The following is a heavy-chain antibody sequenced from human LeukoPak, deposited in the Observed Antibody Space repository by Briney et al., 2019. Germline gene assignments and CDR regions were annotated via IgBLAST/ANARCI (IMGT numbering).Heavy chain of an antibody. V-gene: IGHV4-59*01. D-gene: IGHD4-17*01. J-gene: IGHJ4*02. Sequence: SETLSLTCTVSGGSISSYYWSWIRQPPGKGLEWIGYIYYSGSTNYNPSLKSRVTISVDTSKNQFSLKLSSVTAADTAVYYCAREGRYGVKPFDYWGQGTLVTVSS. CDR1: GGSISSYY. CDR3: AREGRYGVKPFDY. CDR2: IYYSGST.